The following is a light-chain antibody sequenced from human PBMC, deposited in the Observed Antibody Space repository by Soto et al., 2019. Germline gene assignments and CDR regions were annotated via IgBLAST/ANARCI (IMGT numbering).Light chain of an antibody. Sequence: EIVLTQSPATLSLPPGERATLSCRASQYISNYLAWYQQKPGQVPRLLIYDASNRATGIPARFSGSGSGTDFTLTISILEPEDFAVYYCQQRSNSYTFGQGTKLEIK. J-gene: IGKJ2*01. CDR3: QQRSNSYT. CDR1: QYISNY. V-gene: IGKV3-11*01. CDR2: DAS.